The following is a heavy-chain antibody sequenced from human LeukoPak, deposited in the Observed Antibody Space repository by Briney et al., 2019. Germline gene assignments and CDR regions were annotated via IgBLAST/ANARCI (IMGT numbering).Heavy chain of an antibody. V-gene: IGHV3-53*01. CDR2: IYSGGST. Sequence: GGSLRLSCAASGFTVSSNYMSWVRQAPGKGLEWVSVIYSGGSTYYEDSVKGRFTISRDNSKNTLYLQMNSLRDEDTAVYYWAGGGDYYDSRGYYSIPHYWGQGTLVTVSS. CDR3: AGGGDYYDSRGYYSIPHY. CDR1: GFTVSSNY. J-gene: IGHJ4*02. D-gene: IGHD3-22*01.